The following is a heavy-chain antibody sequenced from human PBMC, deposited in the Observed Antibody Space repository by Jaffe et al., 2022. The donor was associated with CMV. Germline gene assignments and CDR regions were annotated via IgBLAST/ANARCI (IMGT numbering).Heavy chain of an antibody. CDR3: ARIGRRIFGVVKPYNWFDP. J-gene: IGHJ5*02. CDR2: INHSGST. CDR1: GGSFSGYY. V-gene: IGHV4-34*01. D-gene: IGHD3-3*01. Sequence: QVQLQQWGAGLLKPSETLSLTCAVYGGSFSGYYWSWIRQPPGKGLEWIGEINHSGSTNYNPSLKSRVTISVDTSKNQFSLKLSSVTAADTAVYYCARIGRRIFGVVKPYNWFDPWGQGTLVTVSS.